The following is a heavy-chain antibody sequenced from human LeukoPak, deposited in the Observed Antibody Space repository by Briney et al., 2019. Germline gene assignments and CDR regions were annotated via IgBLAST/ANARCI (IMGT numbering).Heavy chain of an antibody. CDR1: GFTLSSYW. D-gene: IGHD4-17*01. J-gene: IGHJ5*02. V-gene: IGHV3-7*01. Sequence: GGSLRLSCAASGFTLSSYWMSWVRQAPGKRLEWVANIKQDGSEKYYVDSVKGRFTISRDNAKNSLYLQMNSLRAEDTAVYYCARDVTTVTYNWFDPWGQGTLVTVSS. CDR3: ARDVTTVTYNWFDP. CDR2: IKQDGSEK.